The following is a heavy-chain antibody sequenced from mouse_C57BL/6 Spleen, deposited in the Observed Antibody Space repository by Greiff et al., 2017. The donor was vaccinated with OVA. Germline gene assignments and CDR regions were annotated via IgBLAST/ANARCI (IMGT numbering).Heavy chain of an antibody. CDR3: ARDTPFYYGNSYYFDY. CDR2: ISDGGSYT. J-gene: IGHJ2*01. D-gene: IGHD2-1*01. V-gene: IGHV5-4*01. CDR1: GFTFSSYA. Sequence: EVKLVESGGGLVKPGGSLKLSCAASGFTFSSYAMSWVRQTPEKRLEWVATISDGGSYTYYPDNVKGRFTISRDNAKNNLYLQMSHLKSEDTAMYYCARDTPFYYGNSYYFDYWGQGTTLTVSS.